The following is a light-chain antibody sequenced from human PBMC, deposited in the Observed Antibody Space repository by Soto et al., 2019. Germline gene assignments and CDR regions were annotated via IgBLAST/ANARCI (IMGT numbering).Light chain of an antibody. CDR1: SANLARNS. J-gene: IGLJ3*02. CDR2: KTD. V-gene: IGLV1-44*01. CDR3: ASWDDSLNIWV. Sequence: QSVLTQPPSASGNPGQRVTISCSGSSANLARNSVNWYQQFPGTAPKLLIHKTDQRPSGVPDRFSGSQSGTSASLAITGLQSEHEGDYYCASWDDSLNIWVFGGGTKVTVL.